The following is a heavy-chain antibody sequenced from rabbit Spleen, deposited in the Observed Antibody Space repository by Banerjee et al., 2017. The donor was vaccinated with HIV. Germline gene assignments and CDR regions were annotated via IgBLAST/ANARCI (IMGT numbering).Heavy chain of an antibody. CDR1: GFSFSNTYY. Sequence: QEQLEESGGDLVKPEGSLTLTCTASGFSFSNTYYISWVRQAPGRGLEWIACIYTGSSGSTYYASWAKGRFTISKTSSTTVTLQMTGLTAADAATYFCARAGHGGGNYVNFFNLWGPGTLVTVS. CDR2: IYTGSSGST. D-gene: IGHD1-1*01. CDR3: ARAGHGGGNYVNFFNL. J-gene: IGHJ4*01. V-gene: IGHV1S45*01.